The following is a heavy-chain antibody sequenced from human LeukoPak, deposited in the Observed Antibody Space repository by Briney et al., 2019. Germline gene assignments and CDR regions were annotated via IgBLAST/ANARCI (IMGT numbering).Heavy chain of an antibody. CDR2: ISPAGSDT. Sequence: GGSLRLSCAASGFTFSSYWMNWVRQAPGKGLVWVSRISPAGSDTTYADSVRGRFTISRDNAKNTLYLQMNSLRAEDTAVYYCAVWGHIVSVAPSPFDSWGQGTLVTVSS. V-gene: IGHV3-74*03. D-gene: IGHD2-21*01. CDR3: AVWGHIVSVAPSPFDS. J-gene: IGHJ4*02. CDR1: GFTFSSYW.